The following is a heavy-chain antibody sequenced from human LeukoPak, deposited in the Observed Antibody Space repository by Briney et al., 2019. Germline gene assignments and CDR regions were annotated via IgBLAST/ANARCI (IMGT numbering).Heavy chain of an antibody. Sequence: SETLSLTCTVPGGSINNDFLTWVRQPAGKALEWIGRLYTSGSTTYNPSPKSRVTMSLDTSMTQFSLKLKSVTAADTAVYYCAGGGSPHIWGQGTMVTVSS. J-gene: IGHJ3*02. CDR3: AGGGSPHI. D-gene: IGHD1-26*01. CDR2: LYTSGST. V-gene: IGHV4-4*07. CDR1: GGSINNDF.